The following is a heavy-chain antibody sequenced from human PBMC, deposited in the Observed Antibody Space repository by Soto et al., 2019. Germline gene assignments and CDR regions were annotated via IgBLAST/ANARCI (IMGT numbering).Heavy chain of an antibody. D-gene: IGHD3-3*01. J-gene: IGHJ4*02. Sequence: QVQLVESGGGVVQPGRSLRLSCAASGFTFSSYGMHWVRQAPGKGLEWVAVIWYDGSNKYYADSVKGRFTISRDNSKNTLYLQMNSLRAEDTAVYYCANRLEDDFWSGPNDYWGQGTLVTVSS. CDR3: ANRLEDDFWSGPNDY. CDR2: IWYDGSNK. V-gene: IGHV3-33*06. CDR1: GFTFSSYG.